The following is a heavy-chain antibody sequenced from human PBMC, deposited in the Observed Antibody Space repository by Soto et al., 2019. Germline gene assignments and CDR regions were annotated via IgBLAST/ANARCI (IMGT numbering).Heavy chain of an antibody. V-gene: IGHV3-33*01. D-gene: IGHD2-15*01. CDR3: AAWAEGATEVH. CDR2: IWYDASKQ. J-gene: IGHJ4*02. CDR1: GFSFSVYG. Sequence: GGSLRLSCETSGFSFSVYGMHWVRQAPGKGLGWVAVIWYDASKQFYAASVEGRFTISRDNSKAILYLQMNSLRAEDTAVYYCAAWAEGATEVHWGQGTLVTVSS.